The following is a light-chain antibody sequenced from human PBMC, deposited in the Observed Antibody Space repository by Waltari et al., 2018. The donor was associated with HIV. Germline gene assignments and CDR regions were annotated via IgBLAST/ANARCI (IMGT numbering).Light chain of an antibody. Sequence: QSALTQPASVSGSPGQSITISCTGTSSDVGGYNSVSWYQHHPGEAPRLMIYEVSNRPSGISNRFSGSKSGNTASLPISGLQAEDEADYFCSSSTNSSPVVFGGGTKLTVL. CDR2: EVS. CDR1: SSDVGGYNS. CDR3: SSSTNSSPVV. J-gene: IGLJ3*02. V-gene: IGLV2-14*01.